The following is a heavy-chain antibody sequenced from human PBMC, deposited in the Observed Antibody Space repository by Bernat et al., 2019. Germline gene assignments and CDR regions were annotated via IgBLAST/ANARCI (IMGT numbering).Heavy chain of an antibody. CDR1: GFTFGSDT. J-gene: IGHJ4*02. CDR2: ISNSGVST. V-gene: IGHV3-23*01. Sequence: EVQLLESGGGLVQPGGSLSLSCAASGFTFGSDTMSWVRQAPGKGLEWVSTISNSGVSTYYADSVMGRYAMSRDHSKNTMYLQMNSLQAEETAVYYCAIVPGIVTPHYWGQGTRVTVSS. CDR3: AIVPGIVTPHY. D-gene: IGHD1-26*01.